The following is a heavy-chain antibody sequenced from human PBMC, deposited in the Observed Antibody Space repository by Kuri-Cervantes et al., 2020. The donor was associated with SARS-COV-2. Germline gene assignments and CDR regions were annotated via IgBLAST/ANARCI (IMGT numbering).Heavy chain of an antibody. Sequence: SVKVSCKASGGTFSSYAISWVRQAPGQGLEWMGRIIPILGIANYAQKFQGRVTITADKSTSTAYMELSGLRSEDTAVYYCARDLAARLDYYYGMDVWGQGTTVTVSS. CDR3: ARDLAARLDYYYGMDV. V-gene: IGHV1-69*04. J-gene: IGHJ6*02. CDR1: GGTFSSYA. CDR2: IIPILGIA. D-gene: IGHD6-6*01.